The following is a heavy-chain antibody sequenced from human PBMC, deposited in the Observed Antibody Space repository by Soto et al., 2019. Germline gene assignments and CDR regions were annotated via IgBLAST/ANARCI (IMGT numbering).Heavy chain of an antibody. CDR1: GLTFSSYA. V-gene: IGHV3-23*01. Sequence: GGSMRLSCAASGLTFSSYAMSWVRQAPGKGLEWVSAISGSGGSTYYADSVKGRFTTSRDNSKNTLYLQMNSLRAEDTAVYYCAKSNIVVVTAHFDYWGQGTLVTVSS. J-gene: IGHJ4*02. CDR3: AKSNIVVVTAHFDY. D-gene: IGHD2-21*02. CDR2: ISGSGGST.